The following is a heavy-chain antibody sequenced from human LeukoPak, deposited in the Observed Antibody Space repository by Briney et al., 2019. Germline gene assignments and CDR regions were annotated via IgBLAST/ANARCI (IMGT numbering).Heavy chain of an antibody. CDR2: IYSDGRT. Sequence: PXGSLRLSCAASGVTVSSNYMSWVRQAPGKGLEWVSVIYSDGRTYYADSVKGRFTTTRDNSKNTLYLQMNSLRVEDTAVYYCARDLRDSSGLYYYGMDVWGQGTTVTVSS. CDR1: GVTVSSNY. J-gene: IGHJ6*02. V-gene: IGHV3-53*01. D-gene: IGHD3-22*01. CDR3: ARDLRDSSGLYYYGMDV.